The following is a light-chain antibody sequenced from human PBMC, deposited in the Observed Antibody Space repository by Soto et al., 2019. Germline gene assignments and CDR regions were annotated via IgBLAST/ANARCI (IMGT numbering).Light chain of an antibody. Sequence: EIVLTQSPGTLSLSPGERATLSCRASQSVSSSYLAWYQQKPGQAPRILIYGASSRATGIPDRFSGSGSETDFTLTISRLEPEDFAVYYCQQYGSSSYTFGQGTKLEIK. CDR1: QSVSSSY. V-gene: IGKV3-20*01. CDR2: GAS. CDR3: QQYGSSSYT. J-gene: IGKJ2*01.